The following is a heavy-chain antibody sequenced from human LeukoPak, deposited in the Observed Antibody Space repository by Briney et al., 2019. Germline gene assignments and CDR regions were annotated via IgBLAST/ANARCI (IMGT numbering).Heavy chain of an antibody. D-gene: IGHD1-26*01. V-gene: IGHV3-21*01. J-gene: IGHJ4*02. CDR2: ISSSRSYI. CDR1: GFTFSSYS. CDR3: ASSIVGATTVPFHY. Sequence: PGGSLRLSCAASGFTFSSYSMNWGRQAPGKGLEWVSSISSSRSYIYYADSVKGRFTISRDNAKNSLYLKMNSLRAEDTAVYYCASSIVGATTVPFHYWGQGTLVTVSS.